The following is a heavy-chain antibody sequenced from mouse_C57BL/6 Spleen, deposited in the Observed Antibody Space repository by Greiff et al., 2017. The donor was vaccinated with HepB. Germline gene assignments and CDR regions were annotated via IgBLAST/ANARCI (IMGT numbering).Heavy chain of an antibody. J-gene: IGHJ4*01. CDR2: INPNNGGT. V-gene: IGHV1-26*01. CDR3: ATPRAGTFAMDY. Sequence: VQLQQSGPELVKPGASVKISCKASGYTFTDYYMNWVKQSHGKSLEWIGDINPNNGGTSYNQKFKGKATLTVDKSSSTAYMELRSLTSEDSAVYYCATPRAGTFAMDYWGQGTSVTVSS. D-gene: IGHD3-1*01. CDR1: GYTFTDYY.